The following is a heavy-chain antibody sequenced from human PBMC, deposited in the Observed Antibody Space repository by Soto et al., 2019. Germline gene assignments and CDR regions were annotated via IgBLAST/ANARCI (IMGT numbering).Heavy chain of an antibody. CDR1: GDSVSSNSAA. J-gene: IGHJ4*02. D-gene: IGHD3-10*01. V-gene: IGHV6-1*01. Sequence: SQTLSLTCAISGDSVSSNSAAWNWSRQSPSRGLEWLGRTYYRSKWYNEYAVSVKSRITINPDTSKNQFSLQLNSVTPEDTAVHSRPSDVEPRSSASPSCSQLDYCGQGTLVT. CDR2: TYYRSKWYN. CDR3: PSDVEPRSSASPSCSQLDY.